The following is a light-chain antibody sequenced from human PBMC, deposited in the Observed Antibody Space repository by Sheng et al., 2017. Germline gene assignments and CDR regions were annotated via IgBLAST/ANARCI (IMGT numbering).Light chain of an antibody. Sequence: EVVLTQSPDTLSLTPGEGATLSCRASQSVGTTYFAWYQHKSGQPPRLLIYGASNRATGIPDRFSGSGSGTDFTLTISRLEPEDFAMYYCQQYGVSPGTFVQRDTLEIE. CDR2: GAS. J-gene: IGKJ5*01. CDR3: QQYGVSPGT. CDR1: QSVGTTY. V-gene: IGKV3-20*01.